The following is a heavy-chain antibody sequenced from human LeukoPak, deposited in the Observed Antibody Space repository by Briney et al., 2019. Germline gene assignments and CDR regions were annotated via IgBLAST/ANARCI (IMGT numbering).Heavy chain of an antibody. CDR3: AKGGIVVVIAGDAFDI. CDR2: ITASSDST. CDR1: GFSFSSYA. V-gene: IGHV3-23*01. D-gene: IGHD2-15*01. Sequence: GGSLRLSCVGSGFSFSSYAMTWVRQAPGKGLEWVSTITASSDSTFYADSVKGRFTISRDNSKNTLYLQMNSLRAEDTAVYYCAKGGIVVVIAGDAFDIWGQGTMVTVSS. J-gene: IGHJ3*02.